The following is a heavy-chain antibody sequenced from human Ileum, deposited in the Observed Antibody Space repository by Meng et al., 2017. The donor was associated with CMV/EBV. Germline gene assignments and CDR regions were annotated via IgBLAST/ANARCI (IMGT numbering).Heavy chain of an antibody. Sequence: GGSLRLSCAASGFSININDMNWVRQAPGKGLEWVSVVYSSGRSNYADSVRGRFTASRDDAKNSLFLHMNNLRVDDTAVYYCKPSGGDWGQGTQVTVSS. CDR3: KPSGGD. CDR2: VYSSGRS. V-gene: IGHV3-66*01. D-gene: IGHD3-3*01. J-gene: IGHJ4*02. CDR1: GFSININD.